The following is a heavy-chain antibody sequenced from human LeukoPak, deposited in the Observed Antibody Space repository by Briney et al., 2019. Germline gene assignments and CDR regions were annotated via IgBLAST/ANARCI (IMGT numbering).Heavy chain of an antibody. CDR2: IYYSGST. D-gene: IGHD3-16*01. Sequence: SETLSLTCTVSGGSISSSSYYWGWIRQPPGKGLEWIGSIYYSGSTYYNPSLKSRVTISVDTSKNQFSLKLSSVTAAGTAVYYCARVRWGGLYYFDYWGQGTLVTVSS. V-gene: IGHV4-39*01. CDR1: GGSISSSSYY. CDR3: ARVRWGGLYYFDY. J-gene: IGHJ4*02.